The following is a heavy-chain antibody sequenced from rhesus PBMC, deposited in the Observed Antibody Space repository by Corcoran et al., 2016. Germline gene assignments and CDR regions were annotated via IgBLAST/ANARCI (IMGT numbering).Heavy chain of an antibody. V-gene: IGHV4-106*01. CDR3: AREVIAAAGMDY. J-gene: IGHJ4*01. CDR1: SGSISDDYY. Sequence: QVQLQESGPGLVKPSETLSLTCAVSSGSISDDYYWSWIRQPPGKGLEWIVYIYGSGGGTNYNPSLKNRVTISIDTSKNQFSLKLSSVTAADTAVYYCAREVIAAAGMDYWGQGVLVTVSS. D-gene: IGHD6-31*01. CDR2: IYGSGGGT.